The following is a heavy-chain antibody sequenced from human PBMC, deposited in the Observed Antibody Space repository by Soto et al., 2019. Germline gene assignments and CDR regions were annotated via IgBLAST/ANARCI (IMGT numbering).Heavy chain of an antibody. V-gene: IGHV2-26*01. CDR1: GFSLSNARMG. CDR2: IFSNDEK. Sequence: QVTLKESGPVLVKPTETLTLTCTVSGFSLSNARMGVSWIRQPPGKALEWLAHIFSNDEKSYSTSLKSRLTXSXXTSKSQVVLTLTNMDPVDTATYSCARIAEQGRNDYWGQGTLVTVSS. CDR3: ARIAEQGRNDY. J-gene: IGHJ4*02.